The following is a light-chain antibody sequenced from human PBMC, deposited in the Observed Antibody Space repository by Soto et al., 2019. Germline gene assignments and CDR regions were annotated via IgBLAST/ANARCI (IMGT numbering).Light chain of an antibody. CDR3: HSYDSSLSGVV. CDR1: NSNIGAGYD. V-gene: IGLV1-40*01. J-gene: IGLJ3*02. CDR2: DDD. Sequence: QAVLTQPPSVSGAPGQRVTISCTGNNSNIGAGYDVHWYQQLPGTAPKLIIYDDDNRPSGVPDRFSGSKSGTSASLAITGLQAEDEADYHCHSYDSSLSGVVFGGGTQLTVL.